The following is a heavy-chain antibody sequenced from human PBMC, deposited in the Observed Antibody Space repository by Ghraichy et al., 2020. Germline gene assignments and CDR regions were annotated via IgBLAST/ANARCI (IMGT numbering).Heavy chain of an antibody. D-gene: IGHD2-2*01. J-gene: IGHJ4*02. Sequence: GGSLRLSCAASGFTFDDYAMHWVRQAPGKGLEWVSGISWNSGSIGYADSVKGRFTISRDNAKNSLYLQMNSLRAEDTALYYCAKGGPGSTSCYENWGQGTLVTVSS. CDR2: ISWNSGSI. CDR3: AKGGPGSTSCYEN. CDR1: GFTFDDYA. V-gene: IGHV3-9*01.